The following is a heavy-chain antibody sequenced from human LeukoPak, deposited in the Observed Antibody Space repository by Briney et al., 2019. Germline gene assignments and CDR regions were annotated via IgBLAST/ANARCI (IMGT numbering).Heavy chain of an antibody. Sequence: GRSLRLSCAASGFTFDDYAMHWVRQAPGKGLEWVSGISWNSGSIGYADSVKGRFTICRDNAKNSLYLQMNSLRAEDTALYYCARGIVVVPAAPNWFDPWGQGTLVTVSS. J-gene: IGHJ5*02. CDR2: ISWNSGSI. CDR3: ARGIVVVPAAPNWFDP. V-gene: IGHV3-9*01. CDR1: GFTFDDYA. D-gene: IGHD2-2*01.